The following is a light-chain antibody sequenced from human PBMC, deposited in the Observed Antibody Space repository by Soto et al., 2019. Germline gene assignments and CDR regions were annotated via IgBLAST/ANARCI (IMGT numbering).Light chain of an antibody. Sequence: IQATQAPSSLAASVGDRVTITCRKSEDIRNDFGWYQQKRGKAPHLVIYGVFNSPSGVPSRFSGSGFGTDFTITISRLQPEDSATYYCLQDFNYPLTFGGGTKVDIK. CDR3: LQDFNYPLT. CDR2: GVF. J-gene: IGKJ4*01. V-gene: IGKV1-6*01. CDR1: EDIRND.